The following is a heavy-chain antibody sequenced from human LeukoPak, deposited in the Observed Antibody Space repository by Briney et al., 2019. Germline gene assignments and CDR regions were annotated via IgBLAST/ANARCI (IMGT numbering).Heavy chain of an antibody. J-gene: IGHJ4*02. CDR2: FDPEDGER. V-gene: IGHV1-24*01. Sequence: GASVKVSCKDSGYTLTELSMHWVRQAPGKGLEWIGGFDPEDGERIYAQKFQGRVTRTEDTSTDTAYMELRSLRSEDTAVYYCATARGGRVVYYFDYWGQGTLVTVSS. CDR1: GYTLTELS. CDR3: ATARGGRVVYYFDY. D-gene: IGHD2-15*01.